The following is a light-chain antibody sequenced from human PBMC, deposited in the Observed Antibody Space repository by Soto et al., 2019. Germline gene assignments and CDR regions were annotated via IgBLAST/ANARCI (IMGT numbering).Light chain of an antibody. V-gene: IGKV1-5*03. J-gene: IGKJ1*01. CDR3: LQHSNFSRT. CDR2: KAS. Sequence: DIHITQSLSTVSACVGDRVTITCRASHSISSWLAWYQQKPGKAPKRLIYKASSLQSGVPAKFSGGGSGTDFTLTISCLQPEDFATYYCLQHSNFSRTFGQGTKVDIK. CDR1: HSISSW.